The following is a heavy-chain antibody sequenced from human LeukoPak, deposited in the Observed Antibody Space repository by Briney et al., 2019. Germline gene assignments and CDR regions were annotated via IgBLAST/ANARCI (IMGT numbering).Heavy chain of an antibody. Sequence: SQTLSLTCTVSGSSISRGDFYWRWIRQSPGQGLGWNGYISYRGYTYYHPSLKSRVALSVDTSKNQFSLKLRAGTAADTAVYYCAELVGETDAFDIWGQGTLVTVSS. CDR1: GSSISRGDFY. CDR2: ISYRGYT. J-gene: IGHJ3*02. V-gene: IGHV4-30-4*01. CDR3: AELVGETDAFDI. D-gene: IGHD1-26*01.